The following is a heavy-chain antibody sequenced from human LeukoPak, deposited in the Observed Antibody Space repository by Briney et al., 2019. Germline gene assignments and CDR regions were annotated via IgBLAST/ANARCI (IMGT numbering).Heavy chain of an antibody. CDR2: ISSNEYDT. CDR1: GFTFGAYF. V-gene: IGHV3-64D*06. D-gene: IGHD2-8*01. J-gene: IGHJ4*02. Sequence: GGSLRLSCSASGFTFGAYFMHWVRQAPGKGLQYVSSISSNEYDTYYADSVKGRFTISRDNSKNTLFLQMNNLRPEDTAVYYCVKDLNGTWSLDYWGQGTLVTVSS. CDR3: VKDLNGTWSLDY.